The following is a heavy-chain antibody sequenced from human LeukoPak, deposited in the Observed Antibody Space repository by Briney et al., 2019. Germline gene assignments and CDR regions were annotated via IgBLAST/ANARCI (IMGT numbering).Heavy chain of an antibody. V-gene: IGHV3-7*02. Sequence: GGPLRLSCAASGYIFRRYGVSWVRQAPGKGLEGVANINEDGSQKNYVDSVKGRFIISRDNAKNSLYLQMNSLKVEDAAVYYCASPGGYDHWASITWGQGTMVSVST. CDR2: INEDGSQK. CDR3: ASPGGYDHWASIT. CDR1: GYIFRRYG. D-gene: IGHD5-12*01. J-gene: IGHJ4*02.